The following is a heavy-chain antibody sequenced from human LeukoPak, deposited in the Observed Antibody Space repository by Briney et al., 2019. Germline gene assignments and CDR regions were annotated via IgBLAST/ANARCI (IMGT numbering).Heavy chain of an antibody. J-gene: IGHJ4*02. CDR1: GGSISNYY. V-gene: IGHV4-59*01. CDR3: ARGPPYSSGWSDY. CDR2: IFYRGST. D-gene: IGHD6-19*01. Sequence: SSETLSLSCNVSGGSISNYYWSWIRQPPGKGLEWIGHIFYRGSTNYNPSLESRVTISLGTSKNQFSLRLNSVTAADTAVYYCARGPPYSSGWSDYWGQGTLVIVSS.